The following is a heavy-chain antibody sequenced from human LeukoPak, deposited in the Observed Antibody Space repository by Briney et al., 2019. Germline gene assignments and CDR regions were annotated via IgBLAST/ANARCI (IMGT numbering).Heavy chain of an antibody. CDR2: IYYSGST. D-gene: IGHD3-22*01. J-gene: IGHJ3*02. CDR1: GGSISSYY. Sequence: TPSETLSLTCTVSGGSISSYYWSWIRQPPGKGLEWIGYIYYSGSTNYNPSLKSRVTISVDTSKNQFSLKLSSVTGADTAVYYCARAHYYDSSGYFRAFDIWGQGTMVTVSS. V-gene: IGHV4-59*01. CDR3: ARAHYYDSSGYFRAFDI.